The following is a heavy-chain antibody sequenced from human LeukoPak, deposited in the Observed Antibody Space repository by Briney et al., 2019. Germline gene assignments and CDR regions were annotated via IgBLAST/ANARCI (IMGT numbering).Heavy chain of an antibody. V-gene: IGHV1-18*01. D-gene: IGHD2-2*01. CDR3: ARDSCSSTTCYLGDY. CDR2: ISAYNGNT. CDR1: GYTFTNYG. Sequence: ASVKVSCKASGYTFTNYGISWVRQAPGQGLEWMGWISAYNGNTNYAQKFQGRVTMTTDTSTSTAYMELRSLRSDDTAVYYCARDSCSSTTCYLGDYRGQGTLVTVSS. J-gene: IGHJ4*02.